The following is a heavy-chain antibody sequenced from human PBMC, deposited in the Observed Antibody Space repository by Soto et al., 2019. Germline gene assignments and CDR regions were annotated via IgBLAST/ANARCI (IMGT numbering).Heavy chain of an antibody. J-gene: IGHJ6*02. CDR2: IYYSGST. Sequence: QVQLQESGPGLVKPSETLSLTCTVSGGSISSYYWTWIRQPPGKGLEWIGYIYYSGSTTYNPSLNSRVTISVDTSKNQFSLKLSSVPTADTAVYYCARVSIMVRGNNFYGMDVWGQGTTVTVSS. CDR1: GGSISSYY. CDR3: ARVSIMVRGNNFYGMDV. V-gene: IGHV4-59*01. D-gene: IGHD3-10*01.